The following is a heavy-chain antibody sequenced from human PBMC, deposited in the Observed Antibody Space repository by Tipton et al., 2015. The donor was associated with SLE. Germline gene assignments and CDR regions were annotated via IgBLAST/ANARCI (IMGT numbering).Heavy chain of an antibody. CDR2: IYTSDTTI. D-gene: IGHD2-2*01. CDR3: AREPPDAYCSSSSCFYDV. V-gene: IGHV3-48*03. Sequence: SLRLSCAASGFTFSNYEMAWVRQAPGKGLEWVSYIYTSDTTIYYADSVKGRFTISRDNAKNSLYLQMNSLRADDTAVYYCAREPPDAYCSSSSCFYDVWGQGTLVTVSS. CDR1: GFTFSNYE. J-gene: IGHJ4*02.